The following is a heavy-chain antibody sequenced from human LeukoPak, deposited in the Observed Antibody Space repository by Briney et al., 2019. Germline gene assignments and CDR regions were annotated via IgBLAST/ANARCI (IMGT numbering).Heavy chain of an antibody. D-gene: IGHD3-10*01. CDR1: GGSFSGYY. CDR3: ARGGRLVRGVYFDY. J-gene: IGHJ4*02. Sequence: SETLSLTCAVYGGSFSGYYWSWIRQPPGKGLEWIGEINHSGSTNYNPSLKSRVTISVDTSKNQFSLKLSSVTAADTAVYYCARGGRLVRGVYFDYWGQGTLVTVSS. CDR2: INHSGST. V-gene: IGHV4-34*01.